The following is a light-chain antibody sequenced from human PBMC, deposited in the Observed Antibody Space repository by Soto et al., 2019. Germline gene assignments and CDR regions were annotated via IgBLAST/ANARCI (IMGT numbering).Light chain of an antibody. Sequence: QSVLTQPASVSGSPGQSITISCTGTSSEVGGYNYVSWYQQHPGKAPKLMIYDVSNRPSGVSNRFSGSKSGNTASLTISGLQAEGEADYYCSSYTSSSTLEVFGTGTKVTVL. V-gene: IGLV2-14*01. CDR1: SSEVGGYNY. CDR3: SSYTSSSTLEV. CDR2: DVS. J-gene: IGLJ1*01.